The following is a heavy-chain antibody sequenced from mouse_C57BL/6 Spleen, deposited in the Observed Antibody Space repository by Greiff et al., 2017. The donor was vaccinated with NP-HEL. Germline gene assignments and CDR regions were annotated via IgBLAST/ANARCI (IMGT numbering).Heavy chain of an antibody. J-gene: IGHJ3*01. CDR1: GYTFTSYW. D-gene: IGHD3-2*02. V-gene: IGHV1-50*01. Sequence: QVQLQQPGAELVKPGASVKLSCKASGYTFTSYWMQWVKQRPGQGLEWIGEIDPSDSYTNYNQKFKGKATLTVDTSSSTAYMQLSSLTSEDSAVYYCARETAQAPACWGPGTRVTVAA. CDR2: IDPSDSYT. CDR3: ARETAQAPAC.